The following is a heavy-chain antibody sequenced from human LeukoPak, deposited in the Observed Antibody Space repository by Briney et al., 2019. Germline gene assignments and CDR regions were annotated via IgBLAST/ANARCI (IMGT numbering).Heavy chain of an antibody. Sequence: GASLRIFCKGSGYTFSSYWIGWVRQMPGKGLEWMGIIYPGDSDTRYSPSLQGQVTISVDTSIGTAYLQWSSLKASDTAIYYCARQNDFRLDYWGQGTLVTVSS. CDR2: IYPGDSDT. J-gene: IGHJ4*02. CDR1: GYTFSSYW. D-gene: IGHD3-3*01. CDR3: ARQNDFRLDY. V-gene: IGHV5-51*01.